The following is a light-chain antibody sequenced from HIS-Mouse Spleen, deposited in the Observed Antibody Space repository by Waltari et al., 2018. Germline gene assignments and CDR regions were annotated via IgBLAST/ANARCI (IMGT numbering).Light chain of an antibody. CDR3: QVWDSSSDHRV. CDR1: NIGSKS. Sequence: SYVLTQPPSVSVAPGQTARITCGGNNIGSKSVHWYQQKPGQAPVLVVYDDSDRPAGNPERFAGSNSGNTATLTISRVEAGDEADYYCQVWDSSSDHRVFGGGTKLTVL. CDR2: DDS. V-gene: IGLV3-21*02. J-gene: IGLJ3*02.